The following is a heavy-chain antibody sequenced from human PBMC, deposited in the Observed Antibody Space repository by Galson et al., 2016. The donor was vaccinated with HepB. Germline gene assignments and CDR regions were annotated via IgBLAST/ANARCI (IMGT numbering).Heavy chain of an antibody. CDR1: GSDFTNYW. Sequence: QSGAEVKKPGESLKISCKGSGSDFTNYWIGWLRQKPGEGLEWMGIIYPGDSDNRYSPSFQGQVTMSVDKSISIAYLEWTSLKASDTAMYFCARGRDCSGGSCSPSNFDYWGQGTLVTVSS. J-gene: IGHJ4*02. CDR2: IYPGDSDN. CDR3: ARGRDCSGGSCSPSNFDY. D-gene: IGHD2-15*01. V-gene: IGHV5-51*01.